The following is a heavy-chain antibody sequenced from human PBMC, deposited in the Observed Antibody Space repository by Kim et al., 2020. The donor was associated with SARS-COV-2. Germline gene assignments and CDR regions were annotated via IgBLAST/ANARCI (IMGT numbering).Heavy chain of an antibody. D-gene: IGHD4-4*01. J-gene: IGHJ6*02. CDR3: ASDTVLYGLDV. Sequence: GGSLRLSCAASGFTVTTYWMHWVRQAPGNGLVWVSRIKSEGTGISYADSVKGRFTISRDNANNTLYLQMDNLRDEDTAVYYCASDTVLYGLDVWGQGTTVSVSS. CDR1: GFTVTTYW. V-gene: IGHV3-74*01. CDR2: IKSEGTGI.